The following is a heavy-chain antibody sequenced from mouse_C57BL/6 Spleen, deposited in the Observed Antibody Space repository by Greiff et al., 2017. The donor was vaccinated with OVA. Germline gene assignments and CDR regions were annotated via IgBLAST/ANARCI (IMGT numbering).Heavy chain of an antibody. CDR2: ISSGSSTI. CDR1: GFTFSDYG. V-gene: IGHV5-17*01. D-gene: IGHD2-5*01. J-gene: IGHJ4*01. CDR3: ARDDYSNYYAMDY. Sequence: EVQLQESGGGLVKPGGSLKLSCAASGFTFSDYGMHWVRQAPEKGLEWVAYISSGSSTIYYADTVKGRFTISRDNAKNTLFLQMTSLRSEDTAMYYCARDDYSNYYAMDYWGQGTSVTVSS.